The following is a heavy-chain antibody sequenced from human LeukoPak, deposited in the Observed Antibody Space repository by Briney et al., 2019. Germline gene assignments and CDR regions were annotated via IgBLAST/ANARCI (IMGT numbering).Heavy chain of an antibody. CDR1: GFSFSTYW. V-gene: IGHV3-7*02. CDR2: IKGDGSEQ. CDR3: VSMTGGNWFDP. J-gene: IGHJ5*02. Sequence: GGSLRLSCAASGFSFSTYWMTWARQGPGKGLEWVANIKGDGSEQYYVDSVKGRFTISRDNGKNSLYLQTNSLRAEDTAVYYCVSMTGGNWFDPWGQGTLVTVSS. D-gene: IGHD3-9*01.